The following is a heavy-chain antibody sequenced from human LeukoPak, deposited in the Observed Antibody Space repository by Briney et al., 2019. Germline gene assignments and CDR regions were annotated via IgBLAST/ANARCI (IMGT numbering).Heavy chain of an antibody. CDR1: VGSIRDSY. V-gene: IGHV4-59*01. Sequence: PSETLSLTCSVSVGSIRDSYWSWIRQPPGKGLEWIGYIYNSGTTSYNPSLKGQVTISVDTSKNRFSLKLYSVTAADTAVYYCARGNKYPGVFDYWGQGTLVTVSS. CDR2: IYNSGTT. CDR3: ARGNKYPGVFDY. D-gene: IGHD1/OR15-1a*01. J-gene: IGHJ4*02.